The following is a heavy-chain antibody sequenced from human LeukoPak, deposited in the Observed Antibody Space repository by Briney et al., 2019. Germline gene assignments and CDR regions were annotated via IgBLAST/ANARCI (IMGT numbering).Heavy chain of an antibody. CDR3: ARLGFCSDGSCYSLDY. CDR2: ITSSGPTV. J-gene: IGHJ4*02. CDR1: GFTFSNYE. V-gene: IGHV3-48*03. D-gene: IGHD2-15*01. Sequence: GGALRVSPAASGFTFSNYEMNWVRQAPGVGREWVSYITSSGPTVFYADSVKGRFNISRDNAPNSLFLQMNNLTAEDTAIYYCARLGFCSDGSCYSLDYWGQGILVTVSS.